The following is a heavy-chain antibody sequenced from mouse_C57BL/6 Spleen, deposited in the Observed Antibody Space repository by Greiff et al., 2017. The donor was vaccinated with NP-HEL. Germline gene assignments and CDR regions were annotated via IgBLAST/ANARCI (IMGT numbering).Heavy chain of an antibody. J-gene: IGHJ2*01. D-gene: IGHD2-3*01. CDR2: INPSSGYT. CDR3: ARKGYDGYYVDYFDY. V-gene: IGHV1-4*01. CDR1: GYTFTSYT. Sequence: VQLQQSGAELARPGASVKMSCKASGYTFTSYTMHWVKQWPGQGLEWIGYINPSSGYTKYNQKFKDKATLTADKSSSTAYMQLSSLTSEDSAVYYCARKGYDGYYVDYFDYWGQGTTLTVSS.